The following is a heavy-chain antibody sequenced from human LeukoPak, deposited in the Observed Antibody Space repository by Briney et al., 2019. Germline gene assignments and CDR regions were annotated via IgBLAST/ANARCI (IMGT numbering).Heavy chain of an antibody. V-gene: IGHV4-39*07. CDR1: GGSISSSFYY. CDR2: IYYSGNT. J-gene: IGHJ6*03. CDR3: TRAASSGPLFTYHMDV. Sequence: PSETLSLTCTVSGGSISSSFYYWGWIRQPPGKGLEWIGNIYYSGNTYYNPSLKSRVTISVDTSKNQFSLKLSSVTAADTAVYYCTRAASSGPLFTYHMDVWGKGTTVTVSS. D-gene: IGHD3-22*01.